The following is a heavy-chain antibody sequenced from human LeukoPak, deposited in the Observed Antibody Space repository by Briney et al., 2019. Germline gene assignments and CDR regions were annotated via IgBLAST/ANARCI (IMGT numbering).Heavy chain of an antibody. V-gene: IGHV1-69*05. J-gene: IGHJ4*02. CDR1: GGTFSSYA. CDR2: IIPIFGTA. Sequence: SVKVSCKASGGTFSSYAISWVRQAPGQGLEWMGGIIPIFGTANYAQKFQGRVTITTDESTSTAYMELSSLRSEDTAVYFCARGNILTGYGGVYWGQGTLVTVSS. CDR3: ARGNILTGYGGVY. D-gene: IGHD3-9*01.